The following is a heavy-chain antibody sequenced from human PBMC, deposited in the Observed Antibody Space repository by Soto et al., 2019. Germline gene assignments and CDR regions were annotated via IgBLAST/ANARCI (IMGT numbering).Heavy chain of an antibody. J-gene: IGHJ3*02. Sequence: SGGSLRLSCAASGFTFDDYAMHWVRQAPGKGLEWVSGISWNSGSIGYADSVKGRFTISRDNAKNSLYLQMNSLRAEDTALYYCAKDMSSGSGSYTASDIWGQGTTVT. CDR3: AKDMSSGSGSYTASDI. V-gene: IGHV3-9*01. CDR2: ISWNSGSI. CDR1: GFTFDDYA. D-gene: IGHD3-10*01.